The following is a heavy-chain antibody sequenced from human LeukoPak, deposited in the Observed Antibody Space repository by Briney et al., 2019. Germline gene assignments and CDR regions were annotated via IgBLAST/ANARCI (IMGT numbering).Heavy chain of an antibody. Sequence: GGSLRLSCAASGFTFSSYGMHWVRQAPGKGLEWVAFIRYDGSNKYYADSVKGRFTISRDNSKNTLYLQMNSLRAEDTAVYYCARAEYSSSSLSPCYWGQGTLVTVSS. J-gene: IGHJ4*02. D-gene: IGHD6-6*01. CDR2: IRYDGSNK. CDR1: GFTFSSYG. V-gene: IGHV3-30*02. CDR3: ARAEYSSSSLSPCY.